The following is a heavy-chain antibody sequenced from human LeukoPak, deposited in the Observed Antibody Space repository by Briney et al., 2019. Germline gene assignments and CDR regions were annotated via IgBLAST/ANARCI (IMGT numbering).Heavy chain of an antibody. CDR3: VRDFDAWNAFDI. V-gene: IGHV4-59*01. Sequence: SETLPLTCSVSGGPISGYYWSWIRQPPGKGLEWIGCISYNGDTKYNPSLKSRVSISIDTSKKQFSLNLRSVTAADTAIYYCVRDFDAWNAFDIWGQGTKVTVSS. CDR2: ISYNGDT. D-gene: IGHD3-3*01. CDR1: GGPISGYY. J-gene: IGHJ3*02.